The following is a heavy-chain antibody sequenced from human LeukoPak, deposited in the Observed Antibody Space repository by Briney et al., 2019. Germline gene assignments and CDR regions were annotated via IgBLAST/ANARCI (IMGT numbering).Heavy chain of an antibody. D-gene: IGHD3-22*01. CDR3: ARPDSSGYFSDY. J-gene: IGHJ4*02. CDR2: IYYSGST. V-gene: IGHV4-39*01. Sequence: PSETLSLTCTVSGGSISSYYWSWIRQPPGKGLEWIGSIYYSGSTYYNPSLKSRVTISVDTSKNQFSLKLSSVTAADTAVYYRARPDSSGYFSDYWGQGTLVTVSS. CDR1: GGSISSYY.